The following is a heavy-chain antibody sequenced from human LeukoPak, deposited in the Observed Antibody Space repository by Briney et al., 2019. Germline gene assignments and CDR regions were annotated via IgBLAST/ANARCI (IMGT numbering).Heavy chain of an antibody. V-gene: IGHV4-59*11. CDR2: IYSSGST. J-gene: IGHJ4*02. CDR1: GDSISGLY. D-gene: IGHD2-2*01. Sequence: PSETLALTCTVSGDSISGLYWSWIRQPPGKGLEWIGYIYSSGSTDYNPSLKSRVTMSVDTSKNQFSLRLNSVTAADTAVYYCARRYCSTTTCYYLDHWGQGTLVTVSS. CDR3: ARRYCSTTTCYYLDH.